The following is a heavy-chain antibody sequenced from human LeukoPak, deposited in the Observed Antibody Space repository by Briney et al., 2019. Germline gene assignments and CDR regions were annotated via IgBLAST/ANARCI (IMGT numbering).Heavy chain of an antibody. CDR3: AKGGPYRSSLFDY. Sequence: GSLRLSCAASGFTFSTYAMSWVRQAPGKGLEWVSDISGGGDNTYYADSVKGRFTISRDNSKNTLFLLMNSLRAEDTAVYYCAKGGPYRSSLFDYWGQGALVTVSS. CDR2: ISGGGDNT. J-gene: IGHJ4*02. D-gene: IGHD6-6*01. CDR1: GFTFSTYA. V-gene: IGHV3-23*01.